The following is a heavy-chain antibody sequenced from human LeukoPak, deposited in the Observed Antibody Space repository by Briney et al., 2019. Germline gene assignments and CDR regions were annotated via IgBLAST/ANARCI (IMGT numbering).Heavy chain of an antibody. CDR2: ISSSSSYI. D-gene: IGHD6-13*01. V-gene: IGHV3-21*01. Sequence: GGSLRLSCAASGFTFSSYSMNWVRQAPGKGLEWVSSISSSSSYIHYADSVKGRFTISRDNAKNSLYLQMNSLRAEDTAVYYCARVPYYSSSCDYWGQGTLVTVSS. CDR1: GFTFSSYS. J-gene: IGHJ4*02. CDR3: ARVPYYSSSCDY.